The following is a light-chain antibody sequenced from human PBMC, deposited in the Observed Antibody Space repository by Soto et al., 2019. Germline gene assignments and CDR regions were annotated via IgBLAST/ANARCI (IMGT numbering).Light chain of an antibody. CDR3: QQYNSYSWT. V-gene: IGKV1-5*01. CDR2: DAS. J-gene: IGKJ1*01. Sequence: DIQMTQSPSTLSASVGDRVTITCRASQSISSWLAWYQQKPGKAPKLLIYDASSLGSGVPSRFSGSGSGTEFTLTISSLQPDDFATYYCQQYNSYSWTFGQVTKV. CDR1: QSISSW.